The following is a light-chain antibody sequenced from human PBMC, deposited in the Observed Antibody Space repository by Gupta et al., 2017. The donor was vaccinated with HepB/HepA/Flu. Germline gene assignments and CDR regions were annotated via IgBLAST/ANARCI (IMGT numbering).Light chain of an antibody. V-gene: IGLV2-14*03. CDR3: TSHTDNPTLGV. Sequence: QPALTQPASVSASPGQSITSSCTGTISDFGDFNHVSWYQHYPGQAHKLLISVVVNRPSGISSRFSGSKSGTTASATLTVLQVEEEGDDYYTSHTDNPTLGVFGGGTKVTVL. J-gene: IGLJ3*02. CDR2: VVV. CDR1: ISDFGDFNH.